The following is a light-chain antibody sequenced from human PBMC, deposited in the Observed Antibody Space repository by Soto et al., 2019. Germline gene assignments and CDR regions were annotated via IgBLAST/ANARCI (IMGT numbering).Light chain of an antibody. V-gene: IGKV1-17*01. CDR2: AAS. CDR3: QQYGSSRRT. Sequence: DIQMTQSPSTLSASVGDRVTITCRASQGIRNDLGWYQQKPGKAPKRLIYAASSLQSAVPSRFSGSGSGTDFTLTISRLEPEDFAVYYCQQYGSSRRTFGQGTKVDIK. J-gene: IGKJ1*01. CDR1: QGIRND.